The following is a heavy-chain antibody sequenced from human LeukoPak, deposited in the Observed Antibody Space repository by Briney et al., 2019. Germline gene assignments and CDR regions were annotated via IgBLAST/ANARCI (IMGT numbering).Heavy chain of an antibody. CDR2: ISGSGGST. J-gene: IGHJ6*04. CDR3: ARDKTAGVPAAMNYYYYGMDV. CDR1: GFTFSSYA. V-gene: IGHV3-23*01. D-gene: IGHD2-2*01. Sequence: PGGSLRLSCAASGFTFSSYAMSWVRQAPGKGLEWVSAISGSGGSTYYADSVKGRFTISRDNSKNTLYLQMNSLRAEDTAVYYCARDKTAGVPAAMNYYYYGMDVWGKGTTVTVSS.